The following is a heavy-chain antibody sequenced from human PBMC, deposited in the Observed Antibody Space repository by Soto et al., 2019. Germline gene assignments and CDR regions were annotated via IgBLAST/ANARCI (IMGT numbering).Heavy chain of an antibody. D-gene: IGHD6-13*01. CDR3: ARAAAGNSPFDY. CDR2: IWYDGSNK. Sequence: GGSLRLSCSASGFTLSNYGMHWVRQAPGKGLEWVAVIWYDGSNKYYADSVKGRFTISRDNSKNTLYLQMDSLRAEDTAVYYCARAAAGNSPFDYWGQGTLVTVSS. CDR1: GFTLSNYG. V-gene: IGHV3-33*01. J-gene: IGHJ4*02.